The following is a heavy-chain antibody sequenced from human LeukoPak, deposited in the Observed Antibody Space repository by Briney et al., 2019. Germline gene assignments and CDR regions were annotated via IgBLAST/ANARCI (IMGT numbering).Heavy chain of an antibody. J-gene: IGHJ4*02. Sequence: PGRSLRLSCAASGFTFDDYAMHWVRQAPGKGLEWVSGISWNSGSIGYADSVKGRFTISRDNAKNSLYLQMNSLRAEDTALHYCAKDFSPTFSLPRNWGQGTLVTVSS. CDR2: ISWNSGSI. CDR1: GFTFDDYA. V-gene: IGHV3-9*01. CDR3: AKDFSPTFSLPRN.